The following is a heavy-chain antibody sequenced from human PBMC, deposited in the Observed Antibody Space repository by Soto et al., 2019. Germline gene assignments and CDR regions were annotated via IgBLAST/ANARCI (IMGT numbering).Heavy chain of an antibody. J-gene: IGHJ4*02. Sequence: PGGSLRLSCAASGFTFSSYSMNWVRQAPGKGLEWVSSISSSSSYIYYADPVKGRFTISRDNAKNSLYLQMNSLRAEDTAVYYCARDDSSPAYYFDYWGQGTLVTFSS. V-gene: IGHV3-21*01. CDR2: ISSSSSYI. D-gene: IGHD6-13*01. CDR3: ARDDSSPAYYFDY. CDR1: GFTFSSYS.